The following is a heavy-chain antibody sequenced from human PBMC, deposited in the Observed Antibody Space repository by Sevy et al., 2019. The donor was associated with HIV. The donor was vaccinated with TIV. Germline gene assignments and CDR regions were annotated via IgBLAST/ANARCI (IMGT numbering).Heavy chain of an antibody. CDR3: ARDSVVVAASDFDY. D-gene: IGHD2-15*01. J-gene: IGHJ4*02. V-gene: IGHV3-48*01. CDR1: GFTFSSYS. Sequence: GGSLRLSCAASGFTFSSYSMNLVRQAPGKGLEWVSYISSSSSTIYYADSVKGRFTISRDNAKNSLYLQMNSLRAEDTAVYYCARDSVVVAASDFDYWGQGTLVTVSS. CDR2: ISSSSSTI.